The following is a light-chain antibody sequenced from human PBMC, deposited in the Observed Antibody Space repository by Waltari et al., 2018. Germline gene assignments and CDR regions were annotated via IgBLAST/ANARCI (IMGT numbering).Light chain of an antibody. CDR1: QSIGVW. CDR3: LQYAVYPRT. J-gene: IGKJ1*01. Sequence: DIQMTQSPSTLSASVGDRVSITCRTSQSIGVWLAWYQQKPDQAPKLLIHKASTLENGVSARFSGTGLGTEFTLTISSLQPDDFATYYCLQYAVYPRTSGQGTKVDIK. CDR2: KAS. V-gene: IGKV1-5*03.